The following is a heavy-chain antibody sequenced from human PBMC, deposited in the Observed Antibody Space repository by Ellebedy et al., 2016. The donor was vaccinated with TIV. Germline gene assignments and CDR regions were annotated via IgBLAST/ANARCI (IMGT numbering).Heavy chain of an antibody. CDR1: GFTFTSYA. J-gene: IGHJ4*02. D-gene: IGHD1-14*01. Sequence: GESLKISCAASGFTFTSYAMTWVRQAPGKGLEWVSSITHNGATTYYADSVKGRFTISRDNSRNTLYLQMNSLRAEDSAIYYCARGKSGTYIHHAFDSWGQGTLVTVSS. V-gene: IGHV3-23*01. CDR2: ITHNGATT. CDR3: ARGKSGTYIHHAFDS.